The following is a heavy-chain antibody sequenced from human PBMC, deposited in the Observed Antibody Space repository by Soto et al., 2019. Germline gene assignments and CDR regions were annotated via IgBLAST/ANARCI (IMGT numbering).Heavy chain of an antibody. CDR2: IYHSGST. V-gene: IGHV4-30-2*01. CDR1: GGSISSGGYS. J-gene: IGHJ3*02. D-gene: IGHD2-2*01. CDR3: ARVGYCIGTSCHDAFDI. Sequence: SETLSLTCAVSGGSISSGGYSWSWIRQPPGKGLEWIGYIYHSGSTYYNPSLKSRVTISVDRSKNQFSLKLSSVTAADTAVYYCARVGYCIGTSCHDAFDIWGQGTMVTVSS.